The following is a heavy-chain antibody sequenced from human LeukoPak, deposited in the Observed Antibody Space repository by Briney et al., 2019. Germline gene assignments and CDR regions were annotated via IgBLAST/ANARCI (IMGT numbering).Heavy chain of an antibody. D-gene: IGHD3-10*01. Sequence: PSETLSLTCAVYGGSFSGYYWSWIRQPPGKGLEWIGEINHSGSTNYNPSLKSRVTISVDTSKNQFSLKLSSVTAADTAVYYCARAGITMVRGVTQPLDYWGQGTLVTVSS. CDR3: ARAGITMVRGVTQPLDY. V-gene: IGHV4-34*01. CDR2: INHSGST. J-gene: IGHJ4*02. CDR1: GGSFSGYY.